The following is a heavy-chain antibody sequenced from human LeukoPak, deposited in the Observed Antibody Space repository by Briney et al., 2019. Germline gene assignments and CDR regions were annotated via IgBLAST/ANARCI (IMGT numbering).Heavy chain of an antibody. CDR2: IKSKTDGGTT. CDR3: TTETGSQYYDFWSGYYSTNYYMDV. D-gene: IGHD3-3*01. J-gene: IGHJ6*03. V-gene: IGHV3-15*01. CDR1: GFTFSNAW. Sequence: GGSLRLSCAASGFTFSNAWMSWVRQAPGKGLEWVGRIKSKTDGGTTDYAAPVKGRLTISRDDSKNTLYLQMNSLKTEDTAVYYCTTETGSQYYDFWSGYYSTNYYMDVWGKGTTVTVSS.